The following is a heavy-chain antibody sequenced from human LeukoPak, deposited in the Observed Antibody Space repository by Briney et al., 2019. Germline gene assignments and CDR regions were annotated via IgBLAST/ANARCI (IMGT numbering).Heavy chain of an antibody. J-gene: IGHJ6*04. D-gene: IGHD3-22*01. Sequence: PGGSLRLSCAASGFTFSDYSMNWVRQTPGKGLEWVSHISGTMTTITYADSVQGRFTISRDNAKNSLYLQMNSLRAEDTALYYCAKGAYYDSSGSPMDVWGKGTTVTISA. CDR1: GFTFSDYS. CDR2: ISGTMTTI. V-gene: IGHV3-48*04. CDR3: AKGAYYDSSGSPMDV.